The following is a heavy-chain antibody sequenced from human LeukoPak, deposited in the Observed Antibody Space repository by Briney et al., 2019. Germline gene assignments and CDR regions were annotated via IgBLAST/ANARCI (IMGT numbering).Heavy chain of an antibody. Sequence: GGSLRLSCAASGFSFSNYWMHWVRQAPGKGLVWVSRINSDGSSTSYADFVKGRFTISRDNAKNTVYLQMNSLRAEDTAVYYCARDSPAYNWNYGIFDYWGQGTLVTVSS. J-gene: IGHJ4*02. CDR2: INSDGSST. CDR3: ARDSPAYNWNYGIFDY. V-gene: IGHV3-74*01. D-gene: IGHD1-7*01. CDR1: GFSFSNYW.